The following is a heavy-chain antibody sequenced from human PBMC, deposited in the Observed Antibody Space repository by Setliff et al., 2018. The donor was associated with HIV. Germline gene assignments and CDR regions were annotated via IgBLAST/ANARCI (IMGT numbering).Heavy chain of an antibody. J-gene: IGHJ1*01. CDR3: VHRVRYESDAYYHEYLQH. V-gene: IGHV2-5*01. D-gene: IGHD3-22*01. CDR2: IFWNDDE. Sequence: SGPTLVNPTQTLTLTCAFSGFSLSTAGVGVGWIRQPPGKALEWLALIFWNDDEHYSPSLKSRLSITKDTSKDQVVLTMTNVDPVDTATYYCVHRVRYESDAYYHEYLQHWGLGTLVTV. CDR1: GFSLSTAGVG.